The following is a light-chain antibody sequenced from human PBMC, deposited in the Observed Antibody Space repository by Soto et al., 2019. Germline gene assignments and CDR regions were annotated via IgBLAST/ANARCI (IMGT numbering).Light chain of an antibody. V-gene: IGKV3-11*01. J-gene: IGKJ4*01. CDR3: QQRTDWPLT. Sequence: ESGLTQSPATLSLSPGERATLSFMASQSVSSYLAWYQQKPGQAPRLLIYDASNRATGIPARFSGSGSGTDFTLTITSLEPEDFAVYFCQQRTDWPLTFGGGTKVAI. CDR1: QSVSSY. CDR2: DAS.